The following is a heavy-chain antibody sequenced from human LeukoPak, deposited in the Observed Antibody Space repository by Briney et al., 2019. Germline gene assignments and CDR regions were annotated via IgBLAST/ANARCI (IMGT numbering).Heavy chain of an antibody. CDR1: GFTFSSCA. V-gene: IGHV3-23*01. D-gene: IGHD6-19*01. CDR2: ISGSGGST. Sequence: GGSLRLSCAASGFTFSSCAMSWVRQAPGKGLEWVSAISGSGGSTYYADSVKGRFTISRDNSKNTLYLQMNSLRAEDTAVYYCAKDILQGRWLVLGFDYWGQGTLVTVSS. J-gene: IGHJ4*02. CDR3: AKDILQGRWLVLGFDY.